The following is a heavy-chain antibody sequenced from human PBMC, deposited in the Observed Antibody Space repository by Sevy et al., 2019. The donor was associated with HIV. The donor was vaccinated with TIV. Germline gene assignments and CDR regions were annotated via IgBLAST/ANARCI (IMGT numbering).Heavy chain of an antibody. Sequence: ASVKVSCKASGYTFTSYDINWVRQATGQGLEWMGWMNPNSGNTGYAQKFQGRVTITRNTSISTAYMELSSLRSEDTAVYYCARALGPPFGTYYDFWSGYYTGHGMDVWGQGTTVTVSS. D-gene: IGHD3-3*01. CDR2: MNPNSGNT. J-gene: IGHJ6*02. CDR3: ARALGPPFGTYYDFWSGYYTGHGMDV. V-gene: IGHV1-8*03. CDR1: GYTFTSYD.